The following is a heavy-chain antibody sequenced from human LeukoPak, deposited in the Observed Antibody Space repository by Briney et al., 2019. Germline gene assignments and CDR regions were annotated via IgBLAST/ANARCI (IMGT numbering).Heavy chain of an antibody. CDR2: INHSGST. D-gene: IGHD3-22*01. CDR3: ARVPQYYYDSSGYAHHDY. CDR1: GGSFSGYY. J-gene: IGHJ4*02. V-gene: IGHV4-34*01. Sequence: SETLSLTCAVYGGSFSGYYWSWIRQPPGKGLEWIGEINHSGSTNYNPSLKSRVTISVDTSKNQFSLKLSSVTAADTAVYYCARVPQYYYDSSGYAHHDYWGQGTLVTVSS.